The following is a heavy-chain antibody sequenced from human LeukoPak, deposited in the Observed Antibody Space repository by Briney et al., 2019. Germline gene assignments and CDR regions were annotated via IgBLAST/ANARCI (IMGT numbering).Heavy chain of an antibody. CDR3: ARGPYLVRGVIIDY. J-gene: IGHJ4*02. Sequence: ASVKVSCKASGYTFTVYYIHWVRQAPGQGLEWMGWINPNSGGTNYAQKFQGRVTMTRDTSITTAYMELSRLRSDDTAVYYCARGPYLVRGVIIDYWGQRTLVTVSS. CDR2: INPNSGGT. V-gene: IGHV1-2*02. CDR1: GYTFTVYY. D-gene: IGHD3-10*01.